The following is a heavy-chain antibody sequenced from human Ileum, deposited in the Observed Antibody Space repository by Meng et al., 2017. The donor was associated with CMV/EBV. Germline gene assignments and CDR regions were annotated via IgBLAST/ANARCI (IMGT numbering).Heavy chain of an antibody. CDR3: GRNRVDY. Sequence: GESLKISCAASGFSFSSFWMTWVRQAPGKGLEWVASIRQDGSEKFYVDSVKGRFTISRDNAKNSLYLQMNSLRAEDTAVYYCGRNRVDYWGQGTLVTVSS. D-gene: IGHD1-14*01. CDR1: GFSFSSFW. J-gene: IGHJ4*02. V-gene: IGHV3-7*01. CDR2: IRQDGSEK.